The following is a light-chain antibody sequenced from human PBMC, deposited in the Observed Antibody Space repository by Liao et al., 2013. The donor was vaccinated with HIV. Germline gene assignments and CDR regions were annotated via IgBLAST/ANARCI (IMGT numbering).Light chain of an antibody. CDR2: RNY. J-gene: IGLJ3*02. Sequence: SYELTQPPSVSASPGQTASITCSGDKLGQRFVCWYQQKPGQSPVLVIYRNYMRPSGIPERFSGSTSGNTATLTISGAQVEDEADYYCYSAADNNLVFGGGTKLTVL. CDR1: KLGQRF. CDR3: YSAADNNLV. V-gene: IGLV3-1*01.